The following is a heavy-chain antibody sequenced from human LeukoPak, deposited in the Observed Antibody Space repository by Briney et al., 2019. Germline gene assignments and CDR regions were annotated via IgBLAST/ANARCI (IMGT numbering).Heavy chain of an antibody. D-gene: IGHD1-26*01. V-gene: IGHV1-69*13. CDR2: IIPIFGTA. Sequence: SVKVSCKASGGTFSSYAISWVRQAPGQGLEWMGGIIPIFGTANYAQKFQGRVTITADESTSTAYMELSSLRSEDTAVYYCATIGGVVGATDFDYWGQRTLVTVSS. CDR3: ATIGGVVGATDFDY. J-gene: IGHJ4*02. CDR1: GGTFSSYA.